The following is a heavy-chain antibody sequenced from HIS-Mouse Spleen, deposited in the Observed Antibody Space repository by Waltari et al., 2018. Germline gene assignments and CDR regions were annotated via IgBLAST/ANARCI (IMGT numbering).Heavy chain of an antibody. J-gene: IGHJ4*02. CDR3: AQNYYGSGSYYY. V-gene: IGHV3-23*01. CDR1: GVTFSSYA. Sequence: EVQLLESGGGLVQPGGSLRRSCAAAGVTFSSYAMSWVRRAPGKGLEWVSAISGSGGSTYYADSVKGRFTISRDNSKNTLYLQMNSLRAEDTAVYYCAQNYYGSGSYYYWGQGTLVTVSS. CDR2: ISGSGGST. D-gene: IGHD3-10*01.